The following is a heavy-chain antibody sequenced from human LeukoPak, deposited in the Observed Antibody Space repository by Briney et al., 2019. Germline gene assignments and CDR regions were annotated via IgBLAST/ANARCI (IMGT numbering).Heavy chain of an antibody. CDR1: GFTFSSYG. CDR2: IWYDGSNK. D-gene: IGHD3-22*01. Sequence: GRSLRLSCAASGFTFSSYGMHWVRQAPGKGLEWVAVIWYDGSNKYYADSVKGRFTISRDNSKNTLYLQMNSLRAEDTAVYYCAKDLLSYYDSSGFDYWGQGTLVTVSS. J-gene: IGHJ4*02. CDR3: AKDLLSYYDSSGFDY. V-gene: IGHV3-33*06.